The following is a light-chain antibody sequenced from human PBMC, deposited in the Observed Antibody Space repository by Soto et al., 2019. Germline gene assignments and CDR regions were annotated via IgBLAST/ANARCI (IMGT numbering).Light chain of an antibody. CDR1: QDIGSW. V-gene: IGKV1-5*03. CDR3: QQYGSSPWT. CDR2: KAS. Sequence: DIQVTQSPASVSASVGDRVTITCRAGQDIGSWLAWYQQKPGKAPKLLIYKASSLESGVPSRFSGSGSGTEFTLTINRLEPEDFVIYYCQQYGSSPWTFGQGTKVDIK. J-gene: IGKJ1*01.